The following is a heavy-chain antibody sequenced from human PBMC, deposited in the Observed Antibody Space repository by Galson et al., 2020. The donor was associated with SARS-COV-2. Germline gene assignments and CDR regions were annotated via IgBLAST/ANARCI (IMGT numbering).Heavy chain of an antibody. CDR1: GYTFSSYG. V-gene: IGHV1-18*04. J-gene: IGHJ4*02. Sequence: ASVKVSCKASGYTFSSYGIGWVRQAPGQGLEWMGWISAYRGNINYAQKFQGRVSMTMDTSTTTAYMELRSLRSDDTAVYYCARGQTVYCGTGSCYNYFGYWGQGTLVTVSS. CDR3: ARGQTVYCGTGSCYNYFGY. D-gene: IGHD2-15*01. CDR2: ISAYRGNI.